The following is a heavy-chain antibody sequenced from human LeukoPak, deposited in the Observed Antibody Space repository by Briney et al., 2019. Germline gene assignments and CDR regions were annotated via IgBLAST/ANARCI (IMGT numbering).Heavy chain of an antibody. CDR3: ARSEMATILGY. V-gene: IGHV4-59*01. CDR1: GGSISSYY. Sequence: SETLSLTCTVSGGSISSYYWNWIRQPPGKGLEWIGYIYYIGSTNYNPSLKSRVTISLDTSKNQFSLKLRSVTAADTALYYCARSEMATILGYWGQGTLVTVSS. J-gene: IGHJ4*02. CDR2: IYYIGST. D-gene: IGHD5-24*01.